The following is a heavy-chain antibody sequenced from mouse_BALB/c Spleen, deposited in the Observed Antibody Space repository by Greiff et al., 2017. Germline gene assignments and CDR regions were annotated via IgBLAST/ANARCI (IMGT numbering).Heavy chain of an antibody. CDR1: GFSLTSYG. Sequence: QVHVKQSGPGLVQPSQSLSITCTVSGFSLTSYGVHWVRQSPGKGLEWLGVIWSGGSTDYNAAFISRLSISKDNSKSQVFFKMNSLQANDTAIYYCARKYEYDGGFAYWGQGTLVTVSA. V-gene: IGHV2-2*02. D-gene: IGHD2-4*01. CDR3: ARKYEYDGGFAY. J-gene: IGHJ3*01. CDR2: IWSGGST.